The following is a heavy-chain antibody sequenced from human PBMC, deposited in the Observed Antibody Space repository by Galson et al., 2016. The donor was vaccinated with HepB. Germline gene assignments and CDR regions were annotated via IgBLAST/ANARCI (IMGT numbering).Heavy chain of an antibody. CDR3: AREYSRGGSALDV. D-gene: IGHD3-10*01. CDR1: GFVLNINSTG. Sequence: PALVKPTQTLTLTCTFSGFVLNINSTGVSWIRQPPGKALEWLARIDWDDEKFYATSLKTRLSISKDPSKNQVVLTMTNMDPVDTATYYCAREYSRGGSALDVWGRGTTVTVSS. CDR2: IDWDDEK. V-gene: IGHV2-70*04. J-gene: IGHJ6*02.